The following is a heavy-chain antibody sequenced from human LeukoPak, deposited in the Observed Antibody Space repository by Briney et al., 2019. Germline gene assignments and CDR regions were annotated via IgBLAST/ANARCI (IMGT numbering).Heavy chain of an antibody. V-gene: IGHV1-46*01. CDR2: INPSGGST. Sequence: ASVKVSCKASGYTFTSYYTHWVRQAPGQGLEWMGIINPSGGSTSYAQKFQGRVTMTRDTSTSTVYMELSSLRSEDTAVYYCARDVHCSGGSCYYYGMDVWGKGTTVTVSS. CDR1: GYTFTSYY. J-gene: IGHJ6*04. D-gene: IGHD2-15*01. CDR3: ARDVHCSGGSCYYYGMDV.